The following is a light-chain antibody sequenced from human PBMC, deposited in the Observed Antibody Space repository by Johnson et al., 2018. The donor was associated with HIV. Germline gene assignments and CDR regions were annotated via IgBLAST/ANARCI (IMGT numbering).Light chain of an antibody. J-gene: IGLJ1*01. V-gene: IGLV1-51*01. CDR3: GTLDSSLSAGV. CDR2: DNN. Sequence: QSVLTQPPSVSAAPGQKVTISCSGSSSNIGNNYVSWYQQLPGTAPKLLIYDNNKRPSGIPDRFSGSKSGTSATLGLTGLQTGDEADYYCGTLDSSLSAGVFGTGTKVTVL. CDR1: SSNIGNNY.